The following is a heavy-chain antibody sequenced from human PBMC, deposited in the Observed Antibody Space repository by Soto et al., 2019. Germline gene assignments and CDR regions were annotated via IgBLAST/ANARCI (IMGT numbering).Heavy chain of an antibody. CDR1: GGSISSYY. J-gene: IGHJ5*02. D-gene: IGHD2-21*02. CDR2: IFYSGRSGST. CDR3: ARTALGWFDP. V-gene: IGHV4-59*01. Sequence: SETLSLTCSVSGGSISSYYWRWIRQPPGKGLEWIGYIFYSGRSGSTNYNPSLKSRVTISVDTSKNQFSLKLSSVTAADTAVYYCARTALGWFDPWGQGTLVTVSS.